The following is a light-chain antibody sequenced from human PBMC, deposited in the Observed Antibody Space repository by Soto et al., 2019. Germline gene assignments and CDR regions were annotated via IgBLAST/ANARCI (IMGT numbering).Light chain of an antibody. CDR1: QSVSSSY. V-gene: IGKV3-15*01. J-gene: IGKJ5*01. CDR3: QQYNKWPIT. Sequence: EIVLTQSPGTLSLSPGERSTLSCMASQSVSSSYLAWYHQKPGQAPRLLIYRASTRAAGLTDRFSGSGSGTEFTLTISSLQSEDCAVYYCQQYNKWPITFGQGTRLEIK. CDR2: RAS.